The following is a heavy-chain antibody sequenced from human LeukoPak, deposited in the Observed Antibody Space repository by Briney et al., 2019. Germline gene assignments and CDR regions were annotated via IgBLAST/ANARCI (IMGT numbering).Heavy chain of an antibody. J-gene: IGHJ4*02. D-gene: IGHD5-24*01. V-gene: IGHV4-61*01. Sequence: SETLSLTYTVSGGSVSSGTYYWSWIRQPPGKGLEWIGYIYYSGSTNYNPSLKSRVTISVDTSKNQFSLKLSSVTAADTAVYYCARDGYNIKGFDYWGQGTLVTVSS. CDR3: ARDGYNIKGFDY. CDR2: IYYSGST. CDR1: GGSVSSGTYY.